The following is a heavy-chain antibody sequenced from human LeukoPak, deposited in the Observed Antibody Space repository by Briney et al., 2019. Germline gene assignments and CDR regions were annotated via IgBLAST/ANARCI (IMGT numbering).Heavy chain of an antibody. Sequence: ASVKVSCKASGCTFSSYAISWVRQAPGQGLEWMGGIIPIFGTANYAQKFQGRVTITTDESTSTAYMELSSLRSEDTAVYYCARVGTSSGRPFDYWGQGTLVTVSS. CDR1: GCTFSSYA. J-gene: IGHJ4*02. CDR2: IIPIFGTA. CDR3: ARVGTSSGRPFDY. D-gene: IGHD6-19*01. V-gene: IGHV1-69*05.